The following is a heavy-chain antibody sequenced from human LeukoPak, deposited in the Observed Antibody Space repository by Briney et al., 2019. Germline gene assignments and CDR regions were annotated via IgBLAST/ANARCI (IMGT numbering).Heavy chain of an antibody. V-gene: IGHV1-8*03. J-gene: IGHJ4*02. Sequence: ASVKVSCKASGYTFTSYDINWVRQATGQGLEWMGWMNPNSGNTGYAQKFQGRVTISRNTSINTAYMELSSLRSEDTAVYYCARTGTIFGVPSYFDYWGQGTLVTVSS. CDR1: GYTFTSYD. CDR2: MNPNSGNT. CDR3: ARTGTIFGVPSYFDY. D-gene: IGHD3-3*01.